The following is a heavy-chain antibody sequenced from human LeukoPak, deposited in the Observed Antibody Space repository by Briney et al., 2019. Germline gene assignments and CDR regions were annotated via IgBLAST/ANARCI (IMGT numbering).Heavy chain of an antibody. Sequence: GGSLRLSCAISGFTFAKFAMSWVRQAPGKGLEWVSTISGSGIVTYYADSVKGRFTISRDNSKNSLYLQMNSLRAEDTAVYYCAREDPIITIFGVVIIGVRYFDYWGQGTLVTVSS. CDR3: AREDPIITIFGVVIIGVRYFDY. CDR1: GFTFAKFA. J-gene: IGHJ4*02. D-gene: IGHD3-3*01. CDR2: ISGSGIVT. V-gene: IGHV3-23*01.